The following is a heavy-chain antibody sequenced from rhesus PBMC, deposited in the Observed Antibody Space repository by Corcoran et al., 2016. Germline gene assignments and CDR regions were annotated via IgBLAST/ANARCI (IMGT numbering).Heavy chain of an antibody. CDR1: GYPFGDYG. J-gene: IGHJ4*01. V-gene: IGHV3-183*01. CDR2: ISYTGKTI. Sequence: EVQLVESGGGLVKPGASLRLSCAASGYPFGDYGMHWVRQAPGKGLEWVSFISYTGKTIYYVDSVKGRFIISRDNAKNSLSLQMNSLRAEDTAVYYCAREKGYSKRGGYFDYWGQGVLVTVSS. D-gene: IGHD5-12*01. CDR3: AREKGYSKRGGYFDY.